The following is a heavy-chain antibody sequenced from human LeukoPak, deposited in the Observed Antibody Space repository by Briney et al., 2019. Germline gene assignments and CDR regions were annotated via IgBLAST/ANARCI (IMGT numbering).Heavy chain of an antibody. CDR1: GGSISSYY. CDR2: IYYSGST. Sequence: SETLSLTCTVSGGSISSYYWSWIRQPPGKGLEWIGYIYYSGSTNYNPSLKSRVTISVDTSKNQFSLKLSSVTAADTAVYYCARHGSDSGYDYGRYYFDYWGQGTLVTVSS. CDR3: ARHGSDSGYDYGRYYFDY. V-gene: IGHV4-59*08. J-gene: IGHJ4*02. D-gene: IGHD5-12*01.